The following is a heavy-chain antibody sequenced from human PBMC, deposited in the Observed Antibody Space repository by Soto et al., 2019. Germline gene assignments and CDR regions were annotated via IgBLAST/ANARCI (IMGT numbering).Heavy chain of an antibody. CDR2: IRSKANSYAT. CDR3: TSTGAGTVDY. CDR1: GFTFSGSA. V-gene: IGHV3-73*01. J-gene: IGHJ4*02. Sequence: VQLVESGGGLVQPGGSLKLSCAASGFTFSGSAMHWVRQASGIGLEWVGRIRSKANSYATAYAASVKGRFTISRDDSKNTAYMQMNSLKTAAKAVYYCTSTGAGTVDYWGQGTLVTVPS. D-gene: IGHD6-19*01.